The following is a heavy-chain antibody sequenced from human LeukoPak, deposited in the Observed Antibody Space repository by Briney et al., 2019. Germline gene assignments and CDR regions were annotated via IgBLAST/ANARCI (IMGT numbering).Heavy chain of an antibody. CDR1: GGSFSGYY. CDR3: ARGKQGWLHRYFDY. J-gene: IGHJ4*02. V-gene: IGHV4-34*01. D-gene: IGHD5-24*01. CDR2: INRSGST. Sequence: PSETLSLTCAVYGGSFSGYYWSWIRQPPGKGLEWIGEINRSGSTNYNPSLKSRVTISVDTSKNQFSLKLSSVTAADTAVYYFARGKQGWLHRYFDYWGQGTLVTGSS.